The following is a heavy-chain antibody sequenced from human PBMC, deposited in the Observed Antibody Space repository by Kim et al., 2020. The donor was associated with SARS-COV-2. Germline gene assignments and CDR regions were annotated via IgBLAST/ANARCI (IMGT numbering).Heavy chain of an antibody. V-gene: IGHV3-48*03. CDR1: GFTFSSYE. Sequence: GGSLRLSCAASGFTFSSYEMNWVRQAPGKGLEWVSYISSSGSTIYYADSVKGRFTISRDNAKNSLYLQMNSLRAEDTAVYYCVRGDRKVSLTGYGLNWYYYGMDVWGQGTTVTVSS. CDR2: ISSSGSTI. J-gene: IGHJ6*02. CDR3: VRGDRKVSLTGYGLNWYYYGMDV. D-gene: IGHD3-9*01.